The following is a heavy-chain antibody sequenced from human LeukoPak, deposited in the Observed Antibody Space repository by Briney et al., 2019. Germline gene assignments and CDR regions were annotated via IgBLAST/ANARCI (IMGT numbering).Heavy chain of an antibody. J-gene: IGHJ4*02. CDR3: ATGGNMITFGGVIVPTYFDY. CDR1: GYTLTELS. D-gene: IGHD3-16*02. CDR2: FDPEDGET. V-gene: IGHV1-24*01. Sequence: ASVKVSCKVSGYTLTELSMHWVRQAPGKGPEWMGGFDPEDGETIYAQKFQGRVTMTEDTSTDTAYMELSSLRSEDTAVYYCATGGNMITFGGVIVPTYFDYWGQGTLVTVSS.